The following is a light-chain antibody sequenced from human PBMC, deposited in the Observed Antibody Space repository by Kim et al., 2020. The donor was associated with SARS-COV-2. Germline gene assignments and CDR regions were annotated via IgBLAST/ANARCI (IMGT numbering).Light chain of an antibody. CDR1: SSDVGSYNR. CDR3: CSYTSSSTWV. J-gene: IGLJ3*02. V-gene: IGLV2-18*02. CDR2: EVS. Sequence: GQSVTISCTGTSSDVGSYNRVSWYQQPPGTAPKLMIYEVSNRPSGVPDRFSGSKSGNTASLTISGLQAEDEADYYCCSYTSSSTWVFGGGTQLTVL.